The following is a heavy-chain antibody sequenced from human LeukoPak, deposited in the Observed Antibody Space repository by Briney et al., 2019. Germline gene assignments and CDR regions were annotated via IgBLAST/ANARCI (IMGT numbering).Heavy chain of an antibody. Sequence: GGSLRLSCAASGFAASGFTFSTFGMHWVRQAPGKGLEWVAFIRYDGSNKYYADSVKGRFTISRDNAKNSLYLQMNSLRAEDTAVYYCAKIYSSSSSWGQGTLVTVS. D-gene: IGHD6-6*01. CDR2: IRYDGSNK. J-gene: IGHJ5*02. V-gene: IGHV3-30*02. CDR3: AKIYSSSSS. CDR1: GFTFSTFG.